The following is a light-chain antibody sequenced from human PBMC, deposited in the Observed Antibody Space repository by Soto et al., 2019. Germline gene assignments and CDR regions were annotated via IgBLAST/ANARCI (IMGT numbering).Light chain of an antibody. J-gene: IGKJ1*01. V-gene: IGKV3-15*01. CDR1: QSIGKD. CDR2: GAS. CDR3: QQYNNWPRT. Sequence: EIVMRQSPVTLSVSPGEVATLSCWASQSIGKDVAWYQQRPGQAPRLLIYGASTRAPGIPARFSGSGSGTDFTLTISGLLSEDFALYYCQQYNNWPRTFGQGTNV.